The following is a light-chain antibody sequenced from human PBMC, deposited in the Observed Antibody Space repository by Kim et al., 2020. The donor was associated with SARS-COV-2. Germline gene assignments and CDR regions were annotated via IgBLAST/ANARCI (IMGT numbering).Light chain of an antibody. J-gene: IGLJ2*01. CDR3: YSAADNEGV. CDR1: ILAKKY. Sequence: SVSPAQTATLTCSGDILAKKYARWFRQKPGQAPVLVIYKDSERPSGIPERFSGSSSGTTVTLTISGAQVEDEADYYCYSAADNEGVFGGGTKLTVL. V-gene: IGLV3-27*01. CDR2: KDS.